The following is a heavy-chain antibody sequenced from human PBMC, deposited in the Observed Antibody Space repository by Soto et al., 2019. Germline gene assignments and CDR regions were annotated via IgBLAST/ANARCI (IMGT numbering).Heavy chain of an antibody. CDR1: GFTFSASA. J-gene: IGHJ4*02. D-gene: IGHD2-15*01. CDR2: IRSNGRT. CDR3: ARLDCSGGSCYPYYFEH. Sequence: GSLRLSCAASGFTFSASAMHWVRQASGKGLEWVGRIRSNGRTAYAASMQGRFTLSRDDSKKTAYLQLNSLKTDDTAVYYCARLDCSGGSCYPYYFEHWGQGALVTVSS. V-gene: IGHV3-73*01.